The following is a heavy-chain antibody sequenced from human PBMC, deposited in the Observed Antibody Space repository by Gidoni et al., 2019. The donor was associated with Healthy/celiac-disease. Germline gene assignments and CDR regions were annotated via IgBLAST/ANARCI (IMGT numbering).Heavy chain of an antibody. CDR2: INPSGGST. CDR3: ARDEMVAVAGTGWNY. Sequence: QVQLVQSGAEVKKPGASVKVSCKASGYTFTSYYMHWVRQAPGQGLEWMGIINPSGGSTSYAQKFQGRVTMTRDTSTSTVYMELSSLRSEDTAVYYCARDEMVAVAGTGWNYWGQGTLVTVSS. V-gene: IGHV1-46*01. CDR1: GYTFTSYY. J-gene: IGHJ4*02. D-gene: IGHD6-19*01.